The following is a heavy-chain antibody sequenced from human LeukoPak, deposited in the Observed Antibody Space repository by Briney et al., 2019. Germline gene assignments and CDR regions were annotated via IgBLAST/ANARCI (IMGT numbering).Heavy chain of an antibody. V-gene: IGHV3-15*01. CDR1: GFTFSNAW. D-gene: IGHD6-13*01. J-gene: IGHJ4*02. CDR2: IKSKTDGGTT. CDR3: TTDRSVAAADY. Sequence: GGSLRLSCAASGFTFSNAWMSWVRQAPGKGLEWVGRIKSKTDGGTTDYAAPVKGRFTISRDDSKNTLYLQMNSLKTEDTAEYYCTTDRSVAAADYWGQGTLVTVSS.